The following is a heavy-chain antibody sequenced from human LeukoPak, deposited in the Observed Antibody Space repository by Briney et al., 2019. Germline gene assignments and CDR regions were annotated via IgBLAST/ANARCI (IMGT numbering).Heavy chain of an antibody. CDR3: ARDDGFGELSYFDY. CDR2: IYYSGST. V-gene: IGHV4-59*12. Sequence: SETLSLTCTVSGGSISSYYWSWIRQPPGKGLEWIGYIYYSGSTYYNPSLKSRVTISVDTSKNQFSLKLSSVTAADTAVYYCARDDGFGELSYFDYWGQGTLVTVSS. J-gene: IGHJ4*02. CDR1: GGSISSYY. D-gene: IGHD3-10*01.